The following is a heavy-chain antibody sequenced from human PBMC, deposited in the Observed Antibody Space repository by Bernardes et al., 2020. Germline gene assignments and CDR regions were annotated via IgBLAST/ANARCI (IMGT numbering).Heavy chain of an antibody. CDR2: IKSKSNGGTT. V-gene: IGHV3-15*01. CDR3: TTLVRGH. J-gene: IGHJ4*02. CDR1: GFNFTIAW. D-gene: IGHD3-10*01. Sequence: GGSLRLSCTASGFNFTIAWMSWVRQAPGKGLEFVGLIKSKSNGGTTDFAAPVRGRSTISRDDSKATVFLQMHSLKAEDTAVYYCTTLVRGHWGQGTLVTVSA.